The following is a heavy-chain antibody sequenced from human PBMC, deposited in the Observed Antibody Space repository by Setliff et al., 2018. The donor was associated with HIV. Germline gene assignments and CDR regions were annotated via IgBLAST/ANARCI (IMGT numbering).Heavy chain of an antibody. D-gene: IGHD3-3*01. Sequence: ASVKVSCKASGYNFFSYGISWVRQAPGQGLEWMGWISTFDGNTDYAQNVQDRVTITADESTNTAYMELSSLRSDDSAIYYCARGIPRGTVFGVVGYFDYWGQGAPVTVSS. V-gene: IGHV1-18*01. CDR3: ARGIPRGTVFGVVGYFDY. J-gene: IGHJ4*02. CDR1: GYNFFSYG. CDR2: ISTFDGNT.